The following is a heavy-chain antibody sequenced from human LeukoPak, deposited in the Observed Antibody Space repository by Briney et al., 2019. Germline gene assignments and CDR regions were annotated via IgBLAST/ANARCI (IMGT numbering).Heavy chain of an antibody. J-gene: IGHJ4*02. CDR3: VYGDYVRILGH. CDR1: GYTFTSYY. V-gene: IGHV1-46*01. CDR2: INPSGGST. D-gene: IGHD4-17*01. Sequence: ASVKVSCKASGYTFTSYYMHRVRQAPGQGLEWMGIINPSGGSTSYAQKFQGRVTMTRDTSTSTVYMELSSLRSEDTAVYYCVYGDYVRILGHWGQGTLVTVSS.